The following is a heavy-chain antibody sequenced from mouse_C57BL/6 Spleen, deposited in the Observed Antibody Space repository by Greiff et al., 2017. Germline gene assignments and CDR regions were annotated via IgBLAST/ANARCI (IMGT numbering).Heavy chain of an antibody. CDR3: ARSGGRYDYDAYWYFDV. J-gene: IGHJ1*03. D-gene: IGHD2-4*01. CDR1: GYTFTSYW. Sequence: QVQLQQSGAELVKPGASVKLSCKASGYTFTSYWMHWVKQRPGRGLEWIGRIDPNSGGTKYNEKFKSKATLTVDKPSSTAYMQRSSLTSEDSAVYYCARSGGRYDYDAYWYFDVWGTGTTVTVSS. CDR2: IDPNSGGT. V-gene: IGHV1-72*01.